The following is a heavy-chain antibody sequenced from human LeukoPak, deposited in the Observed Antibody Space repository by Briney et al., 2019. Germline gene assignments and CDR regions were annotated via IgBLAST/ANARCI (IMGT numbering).Heavy chain of an antibody. J-gene: IGHJ4*02. CDR3: ATADYSGGCSSTSCTNIDY. CDR2: VDHEGGET. D-gene: IGHD2-2*01. CDR1: GYTFTDYY. Sequence: ASVKVSCRASGYTFTDYYMHWVQQAPGKGLEWVGIVDHEGGETIYAEKVQGRVTITGDKSTDTPYMELSSLRSEDTAVYYCATADYSGGCSSTSCTNIDYWGQGTLVTVSS. V-gene: IGHV1-69-2*01.